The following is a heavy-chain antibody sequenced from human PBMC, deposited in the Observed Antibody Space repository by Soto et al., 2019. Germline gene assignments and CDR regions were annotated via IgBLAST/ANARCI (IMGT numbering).Heavy chain of an antibody. J-gene: IGHJ4*02. CDR1: GGTFSSYA. Sequence: QVQLVQSGAEVKKPGSSVKVSCKASGGTFSSYAISWVRQAPGQGLEWMGGIIPIFGTANYAQKFQGRVTITADESTSTAYMELSSLGSEDTAVYYCARGGYSGSSHKAGPFDYWGQGTLVTVSS. CDR3: ARGGYSGSSHKAGPFDY. CDR2: IIPIFGTA. V-gene: IGHV1-69*12. D-gene: IGHD1-26*01.